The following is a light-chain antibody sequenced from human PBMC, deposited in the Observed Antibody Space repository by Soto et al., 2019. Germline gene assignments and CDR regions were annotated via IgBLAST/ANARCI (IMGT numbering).Light chain of an antibody. V-gene: IGKV3-20*01. J-gene: IGKJ5*01. CDR2: NAS. CDR3: QQYGSSPRT. Sequence: EIVLTQSPATLSLSPGERATLSCRASQSVSKYLAWYQQKPGQAPRLLIYNASNRATGIPVRFSGSGSGTDFTLTISRLEPEDFAVYYCQQYGSSPRTFGQGTRLEIK. CDR1: QSVSKY.